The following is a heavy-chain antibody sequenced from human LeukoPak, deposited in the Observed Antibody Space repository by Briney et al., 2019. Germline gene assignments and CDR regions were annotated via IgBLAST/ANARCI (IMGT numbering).Heavy chain of an antibody. CDR2: ISSDGSII. D-gene: IGHD6-19*01. J-gene: IGHJ4*02. CDR1: GFSFSSYW. V-gene: IGHV3-74*01. CDR3: ARGSSGWLDYFDY. Sequence: GGSLRLSCAASGFSFSSYWTHWVRQAPGKGLVWVSRISSDGSIINYADSVKGRFTISRDNAKNTLYLQMNSLRVEDTAVYYCARGSSGWLDYFDYWGQGTLVTVSS.